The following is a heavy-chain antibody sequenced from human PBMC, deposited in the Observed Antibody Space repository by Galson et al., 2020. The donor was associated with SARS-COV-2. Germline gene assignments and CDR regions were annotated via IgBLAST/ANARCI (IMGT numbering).Heavy chain of an antibody. CDR3: VKKISYYYDRGRQGVFDY. CDR2: ISWNSGRI. V-gene: IGHV3-9*01. D-gene: IGHD3-10*02. Sequence: SLKISCAASGFTFDEYAMHWVRQGPGKGLEWVSGISWNSGRIGYADSVKGRFTISRDNGKNSLYLQMNSLRPEDTALYYCVKKISYYYDRGRQGVFDYWGQGTLVTVSS. CDR1: GFTFDEYA. J-gene: IGHJ4*02.